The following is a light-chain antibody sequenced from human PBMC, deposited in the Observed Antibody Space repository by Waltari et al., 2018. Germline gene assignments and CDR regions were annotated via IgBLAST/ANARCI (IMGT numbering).Light chain of an antibody. J-gene: IGLJ1*01. Sequence: QSALTQPPSASGSPGQSVTISCTATGRDVGGYNYVSWYQQPPGKAPKLMIYEVSKRPSGVPDRFSGSKSGNTASLTVSGLQSEDEADYYCSSYAGSFPYVFGTGTKVTVL. CDR1: GRDVGGYNY. V-gene: IGLV2-8*01. CDR3: SSYAGSFPYV. CDR2: EVS.